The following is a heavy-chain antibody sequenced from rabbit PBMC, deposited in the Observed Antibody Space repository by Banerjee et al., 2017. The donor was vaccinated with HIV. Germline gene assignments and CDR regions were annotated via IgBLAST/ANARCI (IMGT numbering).Heavy chain of an antibody. J-gene: IGHJ4*01. CDR2: IHAGSNGNT. D-gene: IGHD6-1*01. CDR3: AVDASDSYEDYFSL. CDR1: GIDFSSYYY. Sequence: QQLVESGGGLVKPGASLTLTCKASGIDFSSYYYMCWVRQAPGKGLEWIACIHAGSNGNTYYASWAKGRFTVSKTSSTTVTLQMTSLTAADTATYFCAVDASDSYEDYFSLWGPGTLVTVS. V-gene: IGHV1S40*01.